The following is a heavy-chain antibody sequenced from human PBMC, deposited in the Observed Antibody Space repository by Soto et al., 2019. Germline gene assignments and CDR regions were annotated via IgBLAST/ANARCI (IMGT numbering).Heavy chain of an antibody. D-gene: IGHD6-19*01. CDR1: GDSVSSNSAA. CDR2: TYYRSKWYN. V-gene: IGHV6-1*01. J-gene: IGHJ6*02. Sequence: SQTLSLTCAISGDSVSSNSAAWNWIRQSPSRGLEWLGRTYYRSKWYNDYAVSVKSRITINPDTSKNQFSLQLNSVTPEDTAVYYCARAGIAVAGTPPYYYYGMDVWGQGXTVTVSS. CDR3: ARAGIAVAGTPPYYYYGMDV.